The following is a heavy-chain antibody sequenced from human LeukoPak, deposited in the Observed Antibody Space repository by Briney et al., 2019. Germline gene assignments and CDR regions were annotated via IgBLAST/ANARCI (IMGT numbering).Heavy chain of an antibody. J-gene: IGHJ5*02. CDR2: INPSGGST. Sequence: GASVKVSCKASGYTFTSYYMHWVRQAPGQGLEWMGIINPSGGSTSYAQKFQGRVTMTRDMSTSTVYMELSSLRSEDTAVYYCARGNYDSSAEFSWFDPWGQGTLVTVSS. D-gene: IGHD3-22*01. CDR3: ARGNYDSSAEFSWFDP. CDR1: GYTFTSYY. V-gene: IGHV1-46*01.